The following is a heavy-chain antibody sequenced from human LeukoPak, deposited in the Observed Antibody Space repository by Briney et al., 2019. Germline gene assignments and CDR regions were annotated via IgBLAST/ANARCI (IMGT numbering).Heavy chain of an antibody. D-gene: IGHD5-12*01. J-gene: IGHJ4*02. CDR2: INPSGGST. Sequence: ASAKVSCKASGYTFTSYYMHWVRQAPGQGLEWVGIINPSGGSTSYAQKFQGRVTMTRDTSTNTVYMELSSLGSEDTAVYYCARGIEWLRYLEYWGQGTLVTVSS. CDR1: GYTFTSYY. CDR3: ARGIEWLRYLEY. V-gene: IGHV1-46*01.